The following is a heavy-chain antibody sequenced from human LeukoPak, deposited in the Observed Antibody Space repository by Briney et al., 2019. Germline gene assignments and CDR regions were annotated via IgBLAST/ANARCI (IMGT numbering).Heavy chain of an antibody. V-gene: IGHV1-18*01. Sequence: ASVKVSCKTFGYNFTSYGISWLRQAPGQGLEWMGWISAYNGNTYNAQRFQGRVTMTTDTSTSTAYMELRTLRSDDTAFYCCASSPYSNLPLEYFQHWGQGTLVTVSS. CDR3: ASSPYSNLPLEYFQH. CDR2: ISAYNGNT. CDR1: GYNFTSYG. J-gene: IGHJ1*01. D-gene: IGHD4-11*01.